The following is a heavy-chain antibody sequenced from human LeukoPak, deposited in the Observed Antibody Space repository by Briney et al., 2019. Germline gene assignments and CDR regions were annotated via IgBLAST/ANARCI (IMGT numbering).Heavy chain of an antibody. V-gene: IGHV3-48*02. Sequence: GGSLRLSRAASGFTFSSYSMNWVRQAPGKGLEWVSYISSSSSTIYYADSVKGRFTISRDNAKNSLYLQMNSLRDEDTAVYYCARAATGSQQWLAYYYYYYMDVWGKGTTVTVSS. CDR3: ARAATGSQQWLAYYYYYYMDV. CDR2: ISSSSSTI. J-gene: IGHJ6*03. D-gene: IGHD6-19*01. CDR1: GFTFSSYS.